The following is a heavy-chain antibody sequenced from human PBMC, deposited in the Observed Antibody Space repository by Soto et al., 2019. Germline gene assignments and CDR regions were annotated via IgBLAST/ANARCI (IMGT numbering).Heavy chain of an antibody. CDR2: INHSGST. CDR1: GGSFSGYY. V-gene: IGHV4-34*01. Sequence: KPSETLSLTCAVYGGSFSGYYWSWIRQPPGKGLEWIGGINHSGSTNYNPSLKSRVTISVDTSKNQFSLKLSSVTAADTAVYYCARGQTKLYYYDSSGYGNWFDPWGQGTLVTVSS. D-gene: IGHD3-22*01. CDR3: ARGQTKLYYYDSSGYGNWFDP. J-gene: IGHJ5*02.